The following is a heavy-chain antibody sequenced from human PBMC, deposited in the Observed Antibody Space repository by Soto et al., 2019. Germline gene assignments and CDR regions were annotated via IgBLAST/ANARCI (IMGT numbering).Heavy chain of an antibody. J-gene: IGHJ4*02. Sequence: SLRLSCAASGFTFSSYGMHWVRQAPGKGLEWVAVIWYDGSNKYYADSVKGRFTISRDNSKNTLYLQMNSLRAEDTAVYYCARDSTRGVILLRAMFDYWGQGTLVTVSS. CDR1: GFTFSSYG. V-gene: IGHV3-33*01. CDR3: ARDSTRGVILLRAMFDY. CDR2: IWYDGSNK. D-gene: IGHD3-10*01.